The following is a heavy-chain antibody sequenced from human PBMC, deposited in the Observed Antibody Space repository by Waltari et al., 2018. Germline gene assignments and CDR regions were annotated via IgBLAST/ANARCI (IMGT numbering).Heavy chain of an antibody. J-gene: IGHJ4*02. D-gene: IGHD1-26*01. Sequence: QVQLAESGGGVVQPGRSLRPSCAASGFTFSSYAFHWVRQSPDKGLEWMALISFDENDKYYADSVKGRFTISRDNSENTLYLQMNSLRPEDTAVYYCARDEVPGKFDSWGQGTLVTVSS. CDR1: GFTFSSYA. V-gene: IGHV3-30-3*01. CDR3: ARDEVPGKFDS. CDR2: ISFDENDK.